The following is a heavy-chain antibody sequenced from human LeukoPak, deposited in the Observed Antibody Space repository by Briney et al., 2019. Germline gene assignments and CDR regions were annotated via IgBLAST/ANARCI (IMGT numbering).Heavy chain of an antibody. CDR3: ARMTGYCISTSCYGKNWFDP. V-gene: IGHV4-39*07. CDR2: DSGST. CDR1: GGSISRSNYY. J-gene: IGHJ5*02. D-gene: IGHD2-2*01. Sequence: SETLSLTCTVSGGSISRSNYYWGWIRQPPGKGLECDSGSTYYNPSLKSRVTISVDTSKNQFSLKLSSVTAADTAVYYCARMTGYCISTSCYGKNWFDPWGQGTLVTVSS.